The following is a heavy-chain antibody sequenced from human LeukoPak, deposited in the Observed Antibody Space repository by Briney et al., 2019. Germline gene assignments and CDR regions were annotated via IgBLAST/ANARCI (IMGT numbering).Heavy chain of an antibody. CDR1: GFTFSGYW. J-gene: IGHJ4*02. Sequence: GGSLRLSCSASGFTFSGYWMHWVRQPPGKGLVWVSRINSDGSMTNYADSVKGRFTISRDNANTLYLQMNGLRAEDTAVYYCVRGTAFWNGVDYWGQGTLVTVSS. CDR3: VRGTAFWNGVDY. CDR2: INSDGSMT. V-gene: IGHV3-74*01. D-gene: IGHD3-3*01.